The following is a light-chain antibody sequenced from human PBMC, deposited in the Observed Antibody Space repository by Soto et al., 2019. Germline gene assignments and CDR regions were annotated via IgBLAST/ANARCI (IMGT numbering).Light chain of an antibody. V-gene: IGLV2-11*01. J-gene: IGLJ2*01. Sequence: QSALTQPRSVSGSPGQSVTISCTGSSTDVGGYNHVSWHQQHPGKAPKLMIYDVTKRPSGVPDRFSGSKSDNTASLTISGVQAEDEADYFCCSSAGTYLLFGGGTKLTVL. CDR1: STDVGGYNH. CDR3: CSSAGTYLL. CDR2: DVT.